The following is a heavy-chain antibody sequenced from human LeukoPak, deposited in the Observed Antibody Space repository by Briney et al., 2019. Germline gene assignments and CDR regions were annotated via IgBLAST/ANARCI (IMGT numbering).Heavy chain of an antibody. CDR3: ASRRGYSYGRTLDY. V-gene: IGHV4-34*01. D-gene: IGHD5-18*01. CDR2: INHSGST. CDR1: GGSFSGYY. J-gene: IGHJ4*02. Sequence: SETLSLTCAVYGGSFSGYYWSWIRQLPGKGLEWIGEINHSGSTNYNPSLKSRVTISVDTSKNQFSLKLSSVTAADTAVYYCASRRGYSYGRTLDYWGQGTLVTVSS.